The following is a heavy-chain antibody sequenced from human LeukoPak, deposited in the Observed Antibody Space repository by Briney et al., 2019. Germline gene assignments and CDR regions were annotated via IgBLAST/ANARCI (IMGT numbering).Heavy chain of an antibody. J-gene: IGHJ4*02. Sequence: ASVKVSCQASGYTFIDYYIHWVRQAPGQGLGWMGWINPNSGGTDYAQKFQGWVTMTRDTSISTAYMELSRLRSDDTAVYYCARGQKVGATDFDYWGQGTLVTVSS. CDR1: GYTFIDYY. D-gene: IGHD1-26*01. CDR3: ARGQKVGATDFDY. CDR2: INPNSGGT. V-gene: IGHV1-2*04.